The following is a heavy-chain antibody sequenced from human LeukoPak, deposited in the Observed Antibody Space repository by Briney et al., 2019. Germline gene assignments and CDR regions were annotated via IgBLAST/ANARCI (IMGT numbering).Heavy chain of an antibody. V-gene: IGHV3-7*01. J-gene: IGHJ4*02. D-gene: IGHD4-17*01. CDR2: IKQDGSEK. Sequence: GGSLRLSCAASGFTFSSYGMHWVRQAPGEGLEWVANIKQDGSEKYYVDSVKGRFTISRDNAKNSLYLQMNSLRAEDTAVYYCANGEVYFDYWGQGTLVTVSS. CDR1: GFTFSSYG. CDR3: ANGEVYFDY.